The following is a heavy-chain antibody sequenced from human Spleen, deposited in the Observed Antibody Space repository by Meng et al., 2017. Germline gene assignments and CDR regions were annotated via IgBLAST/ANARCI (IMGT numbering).Heavy chain of an antibody. J-gene: IGHJ4*02. Sequence: GGSLRLSCKGSGYNFNTYWIGWVRQMPGKGLEWMGIIYPGDSHSRYSPSFEGQVTISVDKSISTAYLQWSSLKASDTAMYYCARFIVGATGFDYWGQGTLVTVSS. CDR3: ARFIVGATGFDY. CDR1: GYNFNTYW. V-gene: IGHV5-51*01. CDR2: IYPGDSHS. D-gene: IGHD1-26*01.